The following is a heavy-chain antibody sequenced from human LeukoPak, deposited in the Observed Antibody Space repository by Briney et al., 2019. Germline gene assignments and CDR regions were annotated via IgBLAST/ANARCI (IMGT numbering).Heavy chain of an antibody. Sequence: GGSLRLSCAASGFTFSSYWMHWVRQAPGKGLVWVSRIVSDGSSATYADSMRGRFTVSRDNAKSTLFLQMNSLTPEDTAVYYCVRDITATPVYWGQGALVTVSS. CDR1: GFTFSSYW. D-gene: IGHD5-12*01. CDR3: VRDITATPVY. CDR2: IVSDGSSA. J-gene: IGHJ4*02. V-gene: IGHV3-74*01.